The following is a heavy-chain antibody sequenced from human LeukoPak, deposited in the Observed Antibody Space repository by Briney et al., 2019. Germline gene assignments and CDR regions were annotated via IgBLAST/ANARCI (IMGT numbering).Heavy chain of an antibody. D-gene: IGHD3-10*01. V-gene: IGHV4-61*01. CDR1: GGSVSSGSYY. CDR3: ARENYYGSGKIDY. J-gene: IGHJ4*02. CDR2: IHYSGSA. Sequence: SETLSLICTVSGGSVSSGSYYWTWIRQPPGKGLEWIGYIHYSGSANYNPSLKSRVTISVDTSKNQFSLKLSSVTAADTAVYYCARENYYGSGKIDYWGQGTLVTVSS.